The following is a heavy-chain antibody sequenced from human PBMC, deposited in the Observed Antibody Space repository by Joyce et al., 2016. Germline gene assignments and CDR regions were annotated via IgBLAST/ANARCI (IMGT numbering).Heavy chain of an antibody. J-gene: IGHJ6*02. D-gene: IGHD2-21*01. CDR3: ARGGLVYNYSMDV. CDR1: GFMFSTSS. CDR2: ISGDRRFI. V-gene: IGHV3-21*02. Sequence: EVQLVESGGGLVKPGGSLKISCAASGFMFSTSSMSWFRQAPGKVLEVVSAISGDRRFIFHAGSVRGRFTVSRDNAENSLYLQMKSLRVEDTAVYFCARGGLVYNYSMDVWGQGTTVIVSS.